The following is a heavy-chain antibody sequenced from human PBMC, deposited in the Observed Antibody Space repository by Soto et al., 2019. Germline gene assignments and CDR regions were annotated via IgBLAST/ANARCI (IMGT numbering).Heavy chain of an antibody. CDR3: ARWKQTTGFDY. V-gene: IGHV3-33*01. CDR1: GFTFSSYG. Sequence: QVQLVESGGGVVQPGRSLRLSCAASGFTFSSYGMHWVRQAPGKGLEWVAVIWYDGSNKYYADSVKGRFTISRDNSKNKLYLQMNSLRAEDTAVYYCARWKQTTGFDYWGQGTLVTVSS. CDR2: IWYDGSNK. J-gene: IGHJ4*02. D-gene: IGHD5-18*01.